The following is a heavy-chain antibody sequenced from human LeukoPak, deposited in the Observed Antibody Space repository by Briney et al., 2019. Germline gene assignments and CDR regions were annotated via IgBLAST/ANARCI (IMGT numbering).Heavy chain of an antibody. V-gene: IGHV3-23*01. CDR2: SSGSGGST. J-gene: IGHJ3*02. D-gene: IGHD3-9*01. CDR1: GFTFSSYA. Sequence: PGGSLRLSCAASGFTFSSYAMSWVRQAPGKGLEWVSASSGSGGSTYYADSVKGRFTISRDNSKNTLYLQINSLRAEATDVYYCEKGQARLRYCDWSQIGDAFDIWGQGTMVTVSS. CDR3: EKGQARLRYCDWSQIGDAFDI.